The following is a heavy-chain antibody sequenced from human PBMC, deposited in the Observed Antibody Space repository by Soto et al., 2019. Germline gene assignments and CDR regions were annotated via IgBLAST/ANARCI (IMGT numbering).Heavy chain of an antibody. Sequence: PGESLKISCKGSGYSFTSYWIGWVRQMPGKGLEWMGIIYPGDSDTRYSPSFQGQVTISADKSISTAYLQWSSLKASDTAMYYCARYGSIAANQYLSYYGMDVWGQGTTVTVSS. J-gene: IGHJ6*02. CDR1: GYSFTSYW. V-gene: IGHV5-51*01. CDR2: IYPGDSDT. D-gene: IGHD6-25*01. CDR3: ARYGSIAANQYLSYYGMDV.